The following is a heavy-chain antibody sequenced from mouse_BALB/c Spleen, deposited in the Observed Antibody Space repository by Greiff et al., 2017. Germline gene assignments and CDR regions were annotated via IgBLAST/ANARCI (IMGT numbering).Heavy chain of an antibody. J-gene: IGHJ3*01. D-gene: IGHD2-3*01. V-gene: IGHV1S34*01. CDR2: ISCYNGAT. CDR3: ARERAYGYYETWFAY. Sequence: LVKTGASVKISCKASGYSFTGYYMHWVKQSHGKSLEWIGYISCYNGATSYNQKFKGKATFTVDTSSSTAYMQFNSLTSEDSAVYYCARERAYGYYETWFAYWGQGTLVTVSA. CDR1: GYSFTGYY.